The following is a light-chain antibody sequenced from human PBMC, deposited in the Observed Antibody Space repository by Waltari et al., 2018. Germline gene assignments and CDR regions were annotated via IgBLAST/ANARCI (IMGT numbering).Light chain of an antibody. J-gene: IGLJ2*01. Sequence: SYDLTQSPSVSVSPGQTASITCSGDKLGDKDASWYQQKPGQSPILVIYQNAKRPSGSPARFSGSSSGNIATLTISGTQAMDEAGYYCQAWDSGSVIFGGGTKLTVL. CDR1: KLGDKD. V-gene: IGLV3-1*01. CDR2: QNA. CDR3: QAWDSGSVI.